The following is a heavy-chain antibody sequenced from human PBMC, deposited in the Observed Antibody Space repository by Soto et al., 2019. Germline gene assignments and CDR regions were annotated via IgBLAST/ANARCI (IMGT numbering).Heavy chain of an antibody. J-gene: IGHJ6*02. Sequence: GGSLRLSCAASGFTFSSYAMSWVRQAPGKGLEWVSAISGSGGSTYYADSVKGPFTISSNNSKNTLYLQMNSLRAEDTAVYYCAKSQPSPTISSGYYYDYYYVMDFWGQGTTVTVSS. CDR3: AKSQPSPTISSGYYYDYYYVMDF. D-gene: IGHD3-22*01. CDR2: ISGSGGST. CDR1: GFTFSSYA. V-gene: IGHV3-23*01.